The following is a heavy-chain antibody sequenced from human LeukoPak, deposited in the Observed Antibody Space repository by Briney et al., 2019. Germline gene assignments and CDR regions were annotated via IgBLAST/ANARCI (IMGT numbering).Heavy chain of an antibody. CDR3: ARVDPKAPGDYS. Sequence: GGSLRLSCAASGFTFSSYWMHWVRQAPGKGLVWVSRINSDGSSTEYADSVKGRFTISRDNAKNTLYVQMNNLRAEDTAVYYCARVDPKAPGDYSWGRGTLVTVSS. CDR2: INSDGSST. D-gene: IGHD2-2*03. J-gene: IGHJ4*02. CDR1: GFTFSSYW. V-gene: IGHV3-74*03.